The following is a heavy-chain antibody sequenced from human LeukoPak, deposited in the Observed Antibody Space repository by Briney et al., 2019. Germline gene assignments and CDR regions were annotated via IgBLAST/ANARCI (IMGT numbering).Heavy chain of an antibody. D-gene: IGHD6-19*01. CDR1: GGSISNSY. Sequence: SETLSLTCTVSGGSISNSYWTWIRQPPGKGLEWIGYIYYSGSTDYNPSLKSRVTISEDTSKTQFSLKLSAATAADTAVYFCARGWGYFDYWGQGTLVTVSS. CDR3: ARGWGYFDY. J-gene: IGHJ4*02. V-gene: IGHV4-59*08. CDR2: IYYSGST.